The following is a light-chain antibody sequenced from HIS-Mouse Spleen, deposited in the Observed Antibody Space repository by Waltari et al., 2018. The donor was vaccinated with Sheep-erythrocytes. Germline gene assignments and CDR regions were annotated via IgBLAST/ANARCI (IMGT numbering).Light chain of an antibody. J-gene: IGLJ1*01. Sequence: QSALTQPRSVSGSPGQSVTISCPGTSSDVAGYNYVSWYQQHPGKAPKLMIYDVSKRPSGVPDRFSGSKSGNTASLTISGLQAEDEADYYCCSYAGSYNHVFATGTKVTVL. CDR3: CSYAGSYNHV. CDR2: DVS. V-gene: IGLV2-11*01. CDR1: SSDVAGYNY.